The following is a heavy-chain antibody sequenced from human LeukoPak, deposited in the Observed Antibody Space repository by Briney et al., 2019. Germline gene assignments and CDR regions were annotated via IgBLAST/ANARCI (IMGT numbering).Heavy chain of an antibody. CDR3: ARDRAWFGELPSQL. J-gene: IGHJ4*02. D-gene: IGHD3-10*01. CDR2: ISSYNGNT. V-gene: IGHV1-18*04. CDR1: GYTFPSYG. Sequence: ASGKVSFKASGYTFPSYGISWVRPAPGQGLEWMGWISSYNGNTNYAQKLQGRVTMTTDTSTSTAYMELRSLRSDDTAVYYCARDRAWFGELPSQLWGQGTLVTVSS.